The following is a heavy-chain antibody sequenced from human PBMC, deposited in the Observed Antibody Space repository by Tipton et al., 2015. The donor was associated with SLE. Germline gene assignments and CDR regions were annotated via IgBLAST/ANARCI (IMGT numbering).Heavy chain of an antibody. J-gene: IGHJ4*02. D-gene: IGHD1-26*01. CDR3: ARDGVGTTADFDY. CDR1: GFTFSSYS. CDR2: ISSSSRYI. V-gene: IGHV3-21*03. Sequence: SLRLSCAASGFTFSSYSMNWVRQAPGKGLGWVSSISSSSRYIYYADSMKGRFTISRDNAKNSLYLQMNSLRAEDTAVYYCARDGVGTTADFDYWGQGTLVTVS.